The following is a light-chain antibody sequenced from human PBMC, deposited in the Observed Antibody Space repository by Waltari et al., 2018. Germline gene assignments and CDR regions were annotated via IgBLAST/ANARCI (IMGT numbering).Light chain of an antibody. J-gene: IGLJ2*01. CDR1: SSAVGTYNL. CDR3: CSFAGSGPHVV. CDR2: EST. V-gene: IGLV2-23*01. Sequence: QSALTQPASVSGSPGQSITIPCTGTSSAVGTYNLVSWYHHHPGKAPKLMIYESTKRPSGVSNRISGSKSGITASLTISGLQAEDEADYYCCSFAGSGPHVVFGGGTKLTVL.